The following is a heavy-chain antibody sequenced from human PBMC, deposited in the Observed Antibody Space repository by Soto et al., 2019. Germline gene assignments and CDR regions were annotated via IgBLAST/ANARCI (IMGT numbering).Heavy chain of an antibody. D-gene: IGHD2-15*01. CDR1: GGSISSGYYY. CDR2: IYYSGRT. V-gene: IGHV4-30-4*01. J-gene: IGHJ4*02. CDR3: ARSGDVVAAPIDY. Sequence: SETMSLTCTVSGGSISSGYYYWSWIRKPPGKGLEWIGYIYYSGRTYYNPSLKSRVIISLDTSKNQFSLKLSSVTAADTAVYFCARSGDVVAAPIDYWGQGTLVTVSS.